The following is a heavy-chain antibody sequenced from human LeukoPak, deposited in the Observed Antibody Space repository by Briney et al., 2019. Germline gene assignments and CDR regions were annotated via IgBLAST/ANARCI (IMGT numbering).Heavy chain of an antibody. CDR3: ARDRIAVRSRNWFDP. CDR1: GYTFTSYY. J-gene: IGHJ5*02. CDR2: INPSGGST. D-gene: IGHD6-19*01. V-gene: IGHV1-46*01. Sequence: ASVKVSCKASGYTFTSYYMHWVRQAPGQGLEWMGIINPSGGSTSYAQKFQGRVTMTRDTSTSTVYMELSSLRSEDTAVYYCARDRIAVRSRNWFDPWGQGTLVTVSS.